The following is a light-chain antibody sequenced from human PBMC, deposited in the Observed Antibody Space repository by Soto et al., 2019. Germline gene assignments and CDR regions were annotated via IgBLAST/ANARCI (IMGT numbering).Light chain of an antibody. CDR3: QDYCTSPYN. V-gene: IGKV3-20*01. Sequence: EIVLTQSPGTLPLSPGERATLSCRASQSVSRTYLAWYQQKPGQAPGLLIYDVSSTATGIPDRFSGSGSGTDFALTISRLEPEEFAVYYCQDYCTSPYNFGQGTKLEIK. CDR2: DVS. J-gene: IGKJ2*01. CDR1: QSVSRTY.